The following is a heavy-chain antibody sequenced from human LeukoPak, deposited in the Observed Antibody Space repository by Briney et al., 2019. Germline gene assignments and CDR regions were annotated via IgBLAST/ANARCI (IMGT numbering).Heavy chain of an antibody. CDR1: GFTFSSYT. D-gene: IGHD6-19*01. V-gene: IGHV3-21*01. J-gene: IGHJ4*02. CDR3: AREYGSGWYDY. CDR2: ISSSSYI. Sequence: GSLRLSCAASGFTFSSYTMNWVRQAPGKGLEWVSSISSSSYIYYAESVKGRFTISRDNAKNSLYLQMNSLTAEDTAVYYCAREYGSGWYDYWGQGTLVTVSS.